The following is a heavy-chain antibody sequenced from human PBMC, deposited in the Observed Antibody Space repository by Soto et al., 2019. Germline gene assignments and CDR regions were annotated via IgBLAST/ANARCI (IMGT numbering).Heavy chain of an antibody. CDR3: ARYGGNSGYYYYGMDV. Sequence: GGSLRLSCAASGFTFSDYYMSWIRQAPGKGLEWVSSISSSSSYIYYADSVKGRFTISRDNAKNSLYLQMNSLRAEDTAVYYCARYGGNSGYYYYGMDVWGQGTTVTVSS. J-gene: IGHJ6*02. CDR2: ISSSSSYI. CDR1: GFTFSDYY. D-gene: IGHD2-21*02. V-gene: IGHV3-11*06.